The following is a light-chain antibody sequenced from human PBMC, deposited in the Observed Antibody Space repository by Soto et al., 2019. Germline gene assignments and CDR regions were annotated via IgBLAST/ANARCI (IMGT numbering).Light chain of an antibody. CDR2: EVN. V-gene: IGLV2-8*01. CDR3: SSYGGNTLFV. J-gene: IGLJ1*01. CDR1: SIDVGGYNY. Sequence: QSVLTQPPSASGSPGQSVTISCTGTSIDVGGYNYVSWFQHHPGKAPKLLIHEVNKRPSGVPDRFSGSKSGNTASLTVSGLQAEDEADYYCSSYGGNTLFVFXTGTKVTVL.